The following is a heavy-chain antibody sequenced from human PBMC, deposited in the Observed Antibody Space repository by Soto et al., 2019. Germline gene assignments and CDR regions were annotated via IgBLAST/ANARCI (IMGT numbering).Heavy chain of an antibody. CDR2: IYYSGST. Sequence: QVQLQESGPGLVKPSQTLSLTCTVSGGSISSGDYYWSWIRQPPGKGLEWIGYIYYSGSTYYNPSLKSRVTISVDTSKNQFSLKLSSVTAADTAVYYCARGILYYDSSGPRASHFDYWGQGTLVTVSS. V-gene: IGHV4-30-4*01. D-gene: IGHD3-22*01. J-gene: IGHJ4*02. CDR1: GGSISSGDYY. CDR3: ARGILYYDSSGPRASHFDY.